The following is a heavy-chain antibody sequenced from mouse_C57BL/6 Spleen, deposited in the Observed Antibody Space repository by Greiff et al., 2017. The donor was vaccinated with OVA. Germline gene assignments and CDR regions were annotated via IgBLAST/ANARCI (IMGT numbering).Heavy chain of an antibody. D-gene: IGHD1-1*01. V-gene: IGHV1-81*01. J-gene: IGHJ4*01. CDR1: GYTFTSYG. Sequence: QVHVKQSGAELARPGASVKLSCKASGYTFTSYGISWVKQRTGQGLEWIGEIYPRSGNTYSNEKFKGKATLTADKSSSTAYMELRSLTSEDSAVYFCARSGGSSEDYYAMDYWGQGTSVTVSS. CDR3: ARSGGSSEDYYAMDY. CDR2: IYPRSGNT.